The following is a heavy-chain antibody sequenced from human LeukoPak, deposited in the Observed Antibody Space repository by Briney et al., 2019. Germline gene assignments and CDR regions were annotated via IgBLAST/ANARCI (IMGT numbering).Heavy chain of an antibody. CDR3: ARGGSASITIFGVVPMDV. V-gene: IGHV4-34*01. Sequence: SETLSLTCAVYGGSFSGYYWSWIRQPPGKGLEGIGEINHSGSTNYNPSLKSRVTISVDTSKNQFSLKLSSVTAADTAVYYCARGGSASITIFGVVPMDVWGKGTTVTVSS. J-gene: IGHJ6*03. CDR2: INHSGST. D-gene: IGHD3-3*01. CDR1: GGSFSGYY.